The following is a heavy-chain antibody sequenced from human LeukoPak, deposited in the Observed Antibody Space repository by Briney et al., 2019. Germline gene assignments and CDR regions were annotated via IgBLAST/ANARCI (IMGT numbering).Heavy chain of an antibody. CDR3: ARDSATVTSTSSWFDP. J-gene: IGHJ5*02. V-gene: IGHV3-23*01. Sequence: GGSLRLSCAASGFTFSSHGMSWVRQAPGKGLEWVSTISGSGDYTYYADSVKGRFTISRDNSKNTLYLQMNSLRVEDTAVYYCARDSATVTSTSSWFDPWGLGTLVTVSS. CDR2: ISGSGDYT. CDR1: GFTFSSHG. D-gene: IGHD4-17*01.